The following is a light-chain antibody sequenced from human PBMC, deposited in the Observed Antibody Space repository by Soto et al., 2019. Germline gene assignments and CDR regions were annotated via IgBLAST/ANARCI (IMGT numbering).Light chain of an antibody. CDR3: QQYYGSPPWT. V-gene: IGKV4-1*01. Sequence: DIVMTQSPDSLAVSLGERATINCKSSQSVFYSSNNNNYLAWYQQKPGQPPKLLIYWASTRESGVPDRFSGSGSGTDFTLTISSLQAEDVAVYYCQQYYGSPPWTVGQGTKVEIK. J-gene: IGKJ1*01. CDR2: WAS. CDR1: QSVFYSSNNNNY.